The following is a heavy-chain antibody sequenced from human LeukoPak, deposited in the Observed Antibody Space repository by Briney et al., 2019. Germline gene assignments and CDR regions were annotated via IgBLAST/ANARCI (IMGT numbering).Heavy chain of an antibody. Sequence: SVKVFCKASGGTFSSYTISWVRQAPGQGLEWMGRIIPILGIANYAQKFQGRVTITADKSTSTAYMELSSLRSEDTAVYYCARGSIAVAGTGFYDYWGQGTLVTVSS. CDR2: IIPILGIA. D-gene: IGHD6-19*01. J-gene: IGHJ4*02. CDR3: ARGSIAVAGTGFYDY. V-gene: IGHV1-69*02. CDR1: GGTFSSYT.